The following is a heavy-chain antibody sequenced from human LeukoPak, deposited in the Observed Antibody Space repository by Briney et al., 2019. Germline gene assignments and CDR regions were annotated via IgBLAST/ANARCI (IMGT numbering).Heavy chain of an antibody. J-gene: IGHJ4*02. CDR1: GGAFSSYA. Sequence: SCKSSGGAFSSYAMSWVRQAPGRGLEWVSAISGSGDSTYYADSVKGRFTISRDNSKNTLSLQMNSLRAEDTAVYYCAKQITGSGSYFEHWGQGTLVTVSS. V-gene: IGHV3-23*01. CDR2: ISGSGDST. CDR3: AKQITGSGSYFEH. D-gene: IGHD1-20*01.